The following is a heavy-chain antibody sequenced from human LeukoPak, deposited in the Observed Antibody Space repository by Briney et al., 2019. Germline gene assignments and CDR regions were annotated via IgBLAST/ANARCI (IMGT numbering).Heavy chain of an antibody. V-gene: IGHV4-38-2*01. CDR3: ARLGYSGYSNGYDY. CDR2: IYHSGST. Sequence: SETLSLTCAVSGYSISSGYYWGWIRQPPGKGLEWIGSIYHSGSTYYNPSLKSRVTISVDTSKNQFSLKLSSVTAADTAVYYCARLGYSGYSNGYDYWGQGTLVTVSS. J-gene: IGHJ4*02. D-gene: IGHD5-18*01. CDR1: GYSISSGYY.